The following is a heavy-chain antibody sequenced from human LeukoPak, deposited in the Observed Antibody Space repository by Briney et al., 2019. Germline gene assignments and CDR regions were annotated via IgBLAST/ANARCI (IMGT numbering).Heavy chain of an antibody. CDR3: ALYGSGSSDAFDI. V-gene: IGHV4-59*01. CDR1: GGSISSYY. CDR2: IHSSGST. J-gene: IGHJ3*02. Sequence: PSETLSLTCTVSGGSISSYYWNWIRQPPGRGLEWIGYIHSSGSTDYNPSLKSRVTISVDTSKNQFSLKLSSVTAADTAVYYCALYGSGSSDAFDIWGQGTMVTVSS. D-gene: IGHD3-10*01.